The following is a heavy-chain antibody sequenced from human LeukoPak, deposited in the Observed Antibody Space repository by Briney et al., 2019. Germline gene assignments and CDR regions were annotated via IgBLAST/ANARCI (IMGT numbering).Heavy chain of an antibody. CDR3: AREGGYGSGIGLDYYYYYMDV. CDR2: ISAYNGNT. V-gene: IGHV1-18*01. CDR1: GYTFTSYG. Sequence: ASVKVSCKASGYTFTSYGISWVRQAPGQGLEWMGWISAYNGNTNYAQKLQGRVTMTTDTSTSTAYMELRSLRSDDTAVYYCAREGGYGSGIGLDYYYYYMDVWGKGTTVTVSS. D-gene: IGHD3-10*01. J-gene: IGHJ6*03.